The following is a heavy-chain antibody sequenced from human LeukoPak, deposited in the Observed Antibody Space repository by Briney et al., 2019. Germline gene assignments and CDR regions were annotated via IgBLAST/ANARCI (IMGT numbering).Heavy chain of an antibody. CDR2: INPNSGGT. CDR1: GYSFINYY. CDR3: ARVPHYYDSTGYYYYYMDV. D-gene: IGHD3-22*01. J-gene: IGHJ6*03. V-gene: IGHV1-2*02. Sequence: ASVKVSCKASGYSFINYYIHWVRQAPGQGLEWMGWINPNSGGTNSAQKFQGRVTMTRDTSISTAYMELSRLRSDDTAVYYCARVPHYYDSTGYYYYYMDVWGKGTTVTISS.